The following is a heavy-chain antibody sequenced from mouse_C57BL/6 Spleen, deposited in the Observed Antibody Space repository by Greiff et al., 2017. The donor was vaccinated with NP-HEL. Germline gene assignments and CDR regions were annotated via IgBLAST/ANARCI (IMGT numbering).Heavy chain of an antibody. CDR1: GYAFSSSW. Sequence: VQLQQSGPELVKPGASVKISCKASGYAFSSSWMNWVKQRPGKGLEWIGRIYPGDGDTNYNGKFKGKATLTAGKSSSTAYMQLSSLTSEDSAVYFCARERDYFDYWGQGTTLTVSS. CDR3: ARERDYFDY. CDR2: IYPGDGDT. J-gene: IGHJ2*01. V-gene: IGHV1-82*01.